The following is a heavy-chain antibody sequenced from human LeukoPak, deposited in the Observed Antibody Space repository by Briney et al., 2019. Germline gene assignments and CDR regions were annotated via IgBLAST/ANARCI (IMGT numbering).Heavy chain of an antibody. J-gene: IGHJ4*02. CDR1: GGSISSYY. CDR2: IYTGGST. V-gene: IGHV4-4*09. Sequence: SETLSLTCTVSGGSISSYYWSWIRQPPGKGLEWIGYIYTGGSTNYNPSLKSRVTISVDTSKNQFSLKLSSVTAADTAVYYCARGELLWFAAWGQGTLVTVSS. D-gene: IGHD3-10*01. CDR3: ARGELLWFAA.